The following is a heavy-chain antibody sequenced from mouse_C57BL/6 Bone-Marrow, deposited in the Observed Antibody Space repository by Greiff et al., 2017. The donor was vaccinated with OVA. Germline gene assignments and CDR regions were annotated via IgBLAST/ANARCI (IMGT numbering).Heavy chain of an antibody. CDR1: GYTFTSYG. Sequence: QVQLKQSGAELARPGASVKLSCKASGYTFTSYGISWVKQRTGQGLEWIGEIYPRSGNTYYNEKFKGKATLTADKSSSTAYMELRSLTSEDSAVYFCARRGYGSRYWYFDVWGTGTTVTVSS. V-gene: IGHV1-81*01. CDR2: IYPRSGNT. CDR3: ARRGYGSRYWYFDV. D-gene: IGHD1-1*01. J-gene: IGHJ1*03.